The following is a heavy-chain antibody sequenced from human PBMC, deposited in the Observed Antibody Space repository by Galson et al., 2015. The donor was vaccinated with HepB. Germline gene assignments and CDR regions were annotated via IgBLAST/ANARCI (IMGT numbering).Heavy chain of an antibody. V-gene: IGHV3-23*01. D-gene: IGHD1-1*01. CDR1: GFTISDYG. Sequence: SLRLSCAAAGFTISDYGIDWVRQPPGKGLEWVSGIGSSGRTYYTDSVKGRFTISRDNSKNTVFLQMNSLRAADTYEYVCAVNRKRATSNYWAQRTPVNISS. CDR2: IGSSGRT. J-gene: IGHJ4*02. CDR3: AVNRKRATSNY.